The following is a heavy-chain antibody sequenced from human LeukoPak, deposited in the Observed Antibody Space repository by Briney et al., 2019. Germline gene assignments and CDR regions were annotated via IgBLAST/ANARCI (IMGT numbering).Heavy chain of an antibody. Sequence: PGRSLRLSCTASGFTFGDYAMSWVRQAPGKGLEWVGFIRSKAYGGTTEYAASVKGRFTISRDDSKSIAYLQMNSLKTEDTAVYYCTRDALRYFDWSFSYYYYGMDVRGKGTTVTVSS. CDR2: IRSKAYGGTT. D-gene: IGHD3-9*01. V-gene: IGHV3-49*04. CDR3: TRDALRYFDWSFSYYYYGMDV. J-gene: IGHJ6*04. CDR1: GFTFGDYA.